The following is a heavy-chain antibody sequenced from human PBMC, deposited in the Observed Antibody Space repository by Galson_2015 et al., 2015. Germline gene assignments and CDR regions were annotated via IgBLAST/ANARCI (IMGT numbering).Heavy chain of an antibody. CDR1: GSSISSGGYY. V-gene: IGHV4-31*03. CDR2: IYYSGST. CDR3: ARTTQEYGSGTVFDY. Sequence: TLSLTCTVSGSSISSGGYYWSWIRQHPGKGLEWIGYIYYSGSTYYNPSLKSRVTVSVDTSKNQFSLKLSSVTAADTAVYYCARTTQEYGSGTVFDYWGQGTLVTVSS. J-gene: IGHJ4*02. D-gene: IGHD3-10*01.